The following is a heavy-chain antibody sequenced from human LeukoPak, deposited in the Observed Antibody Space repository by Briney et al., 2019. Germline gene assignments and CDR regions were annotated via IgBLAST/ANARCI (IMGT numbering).Heavy chain of an antibody. J-gene: IGHJ4*02. CDR1: GFTFSGSA. CDR3: TRTWGYNWNYENLFDY. V-gene: IGHV3-73*01. D-gene: IGHD1-7*01. CDR2: IRGKANSYAT. Sequence: PGGSLRLSCAASGFTFSGSAMHWVRQASGKGLEWVGRIRGKANSYATAYAASVKGRFTISRDDSKNTAYLQMNSLKTEDTAVYYCTRTWGYNWNYENLFDYWGQGTLVTVSS.